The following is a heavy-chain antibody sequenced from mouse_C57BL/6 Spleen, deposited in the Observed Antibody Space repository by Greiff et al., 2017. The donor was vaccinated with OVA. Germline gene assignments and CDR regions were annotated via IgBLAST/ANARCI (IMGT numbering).Heavy chain of an antibody. Sequence: EVQVVESGGGLVKPGGSLKLSCAASGFTFSDYGMHWVRQAPEKGLEWVAYISSGSSTIYYADTVKGRFTISRDNAKNTLFLQMTSLRSEDTAMYYCARHIYYDYDGDAMDYWGQGTSVTVSS. CDR1: GFTFSDYG. CDR2: ISSGSSTI. CDR3: ARHIYYDYDGDAMDY. J-gene: IGHJ4*01. D-gene: IGHD2-4*01. V-gene: IGHV5-17*01.